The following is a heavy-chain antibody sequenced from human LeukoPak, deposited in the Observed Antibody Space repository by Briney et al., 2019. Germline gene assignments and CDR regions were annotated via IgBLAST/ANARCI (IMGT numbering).Heavy chain of an antibody. Sequence: GGSLRLSCAASGFTFSNYAMSWVRQAPGKGLEWVSSISGSGGNTYYADSVKGRFTISRDNSKNTLFLQMSSLRAEDTALYYCAKEGVVAAFFDHWGQGTLVSVSS. CDR3: AKEGVVAAFFDH. CDR2: ISGSGGNT. V-gene: IGHV3-23*01. J-gene: IGHJ4*02. CDR1: GFTFSNYA. D-gene: IGHD2-15*01.